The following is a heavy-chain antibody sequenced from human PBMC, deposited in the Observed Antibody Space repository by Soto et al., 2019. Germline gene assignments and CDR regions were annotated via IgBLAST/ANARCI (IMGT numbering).Heavy chain of an antibody. CDR2: ISYDGSNK. D-gene: IGHD6-6*01. Sequence: QVQLVESGGGVVQPGRSLRLSCAASGFTFSNYAMHWVRQAPGKGLEWVAVISYDGSNKYYADSVKGRFTISRDNSKNTVYLQMNSLRAEDTAVYYCARERSHSSSTYSDYWGQGTLVTVSS. V-gene: IGHV3-30-3*01. J-gene: IGHJ4*02. CDR1: GFTFSNYA. CDR3: ARERSHSSSTYSDY.